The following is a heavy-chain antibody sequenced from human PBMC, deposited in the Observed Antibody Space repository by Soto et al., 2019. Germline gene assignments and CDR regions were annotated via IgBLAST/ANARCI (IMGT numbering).Heavy chain of an antibody. CDR2: SYYRSKWIH. D-gene: IGHD3-16*01. CDR1: GDSVSGSSAG. CDR3: AGVVWFRGMDV. J-gene: IGHJ6*02. Sequence: SQTLSLTCDISGDSVSGSSAGWGCIRHSPSRCLEWLGRSYYRSKWIHEYTVSMESRITINPDTSKNQFSLHIYSVTPEDTAVYYCAGVVWFRGMDVWGQGTPVTVSS. V-gene: IGHV6-1*01.